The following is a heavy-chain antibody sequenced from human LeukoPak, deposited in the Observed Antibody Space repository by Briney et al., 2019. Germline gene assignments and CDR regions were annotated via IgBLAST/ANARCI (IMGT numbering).Heavy chain of an antibody. CDR2: IYSGGST. V-gene: IGHV3-53*01. CDR3: AKVGVGATIRAFDI. D-gene: IGHD1-26*01. Sequence: GGSLRLSCAASEFSVGSNYMTWVRQAPGKGLEWVSLIYSGGSTYYADSVKGRFTISRDNSKNTLYLQMNSLRAEDTAVYYCAKVGVGATIRAFDIWGQGTMVTVSS. CDR1: EFSVGSNY. J-gene: IGHJ3*02.